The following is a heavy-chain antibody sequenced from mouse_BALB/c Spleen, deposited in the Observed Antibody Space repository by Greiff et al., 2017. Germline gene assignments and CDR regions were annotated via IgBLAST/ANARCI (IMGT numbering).Heavy chain of an antibody. V-gene: IGHV1-54*01. Sequence: VQLLQSGADLVRPGTSLKLSCTASGYAFTNYLIEWVKQRPGQGLEWIGVINPGSGGTNYNGKFKGKSTLTTDNSSSTVYMQLSSLTSVDSAVYCCARSYYYGSSPDYWGEGTTLTVSS. CDR3: ARSYYYGSSPDY. CDR1: GYAFTNYL. CDR2: INPGSGGT. J-gene: IGHJ2*01. D-gene: IGHD1-1*01.